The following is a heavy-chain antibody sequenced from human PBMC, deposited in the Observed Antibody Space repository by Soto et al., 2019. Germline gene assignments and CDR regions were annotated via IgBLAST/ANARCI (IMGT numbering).Heavy chain of an antibody. D-gene: IGHD3-3*01. CDR3: ARDRIPFWSGYVSAGPAFGMDV. CDR1: GYTFTSYA. Sequence: SVKVSCQASGYTFTSYAMHWVRQAPGQRLEWMGWINAGNGNTKYYADSVKGRFTISRDNSKNTLYLQMNSLRAEDTAVYYCARDRIPFWSGYVSAGPAFGMDVWGQGTTVTVSS. J-gene: IGHJ6*02. CDR2: INAGNGNT. V-gene: IGHV1-3*01.